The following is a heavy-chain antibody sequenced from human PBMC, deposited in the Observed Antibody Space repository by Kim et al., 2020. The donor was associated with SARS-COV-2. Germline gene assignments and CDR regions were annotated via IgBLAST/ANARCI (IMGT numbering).Heavy chain of an antibody. CDR2: IWYDGSNK. CDR1: GFTFSSYA. Sequence: GGSLRLSCAASGFTFSSYAMHWVRQAPGKGLEWVAVIWYDGSNKYYADSVKGRFTISRDNSKNTLYLQMNSLRAEDTAVYYCAKDAPYRSSWYSNYLDYWGQGTLVTVSS. V-gene: IGHV3-33*06. D-gene: IGHD6-13*01. J-gene: IGHJ4*02. CDR3: AKDAPYRSSWYSNYLDY.